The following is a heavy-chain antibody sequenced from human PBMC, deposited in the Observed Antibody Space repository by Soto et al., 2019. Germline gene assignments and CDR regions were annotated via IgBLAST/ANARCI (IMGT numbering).Heavy chain of an antibody. CDR2: IYTSGST. J-gene: IGHJ5*02. D-gene: IGHD2-8*01. Sequence: SETLSLTCTVSGGSISSYYWSWIRQPAGKGLEWIGRIYTSGSTNYNPSLKSRVTMSVDTSKNQFSLKLSSVTAADTAVYYCARDRAYCTNGVCYENWFGPWGQGTLVTVSS. CDR3: ARDRAYCTNGVCYENWFGP. CDR1: GGSISSYY. V-gene: IGHV4-4*07.